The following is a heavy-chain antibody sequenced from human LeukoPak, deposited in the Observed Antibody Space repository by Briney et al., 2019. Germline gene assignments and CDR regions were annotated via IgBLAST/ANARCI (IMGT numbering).Heavy chain of an antibody. D-gene: IGHD3-22*01. J-gene: IGHJ4*02. CDR3: AQGPSGYYYY. CDR2: IIPILGIA. Sequence: SVKVSCKASGGTFSSYAISWVRQAPGQGPEWMGRIIPILGIANYAQKFQGRVTITADKSTSTAYMELSSLRPEDTAVYYCAQGPSGYYYYWGQGTLVTVSS. CDR1: GGTFSSYA. V-gene: IGHV1-69*04.